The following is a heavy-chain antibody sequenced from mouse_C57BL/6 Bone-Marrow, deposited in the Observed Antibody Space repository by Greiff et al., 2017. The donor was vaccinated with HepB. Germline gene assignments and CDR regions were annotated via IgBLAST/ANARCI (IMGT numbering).Heavy chain of an antibody. Sequence: QVQLQQSGAELARPGASVKLSCKASGYTFTSYGISWVKQRTGQGLEWIGEIYPRSGNTYYNEKFKGKATLTADKSSSTAYMELRSLTSEDSAVYFCAREGGYYSNPVAYWGQGTLVTVSA. D-gene: IGHD2-5*01. CDR2: IYPRSGNT. J-gene: IGHJ3*01. V-gene: IGHV1-81*01. CDR3: AREGGYYSNPVAY. CDR1: GYTFTSYG.